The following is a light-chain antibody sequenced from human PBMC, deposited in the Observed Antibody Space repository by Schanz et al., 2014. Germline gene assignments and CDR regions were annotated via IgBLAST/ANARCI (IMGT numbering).Light chain of an antibody. CDR1: GNDIGMYNL. J-gene: IGLJ2*01. CDR2: VGS. Sequence: QSALTQPASVSGSPGQSITISCSGTGNDIGMYNLVSWYQQHPGKAPKLIIYVGSARASGLFNRFSGSRSGITASLTISGLQADDEADYYCSSHSLTSILVFGGGTKLTVL. V-gene: IGLV2-23*01. CDR3: SSHSLTSILV.